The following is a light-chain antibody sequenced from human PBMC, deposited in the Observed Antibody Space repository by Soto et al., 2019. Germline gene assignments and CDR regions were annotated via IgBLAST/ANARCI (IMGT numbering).Light chain of an antibody. Sequence: SYELTQPPSVSVAPEKTARLTCGGDNIGSKRVHWYRQKPGQAPVLVIYYDSDRPSGIPERFSGSNSGNTATLTINRVEAGDEADYDCQVWEITTDHYVFGTGTKLTVL. CDR2: YDS. J-gene: IGLJ1*01. CDR1: NIGSKR. V-gene: IGLV3-21*01. CDR3: QVWEITTDHYV.